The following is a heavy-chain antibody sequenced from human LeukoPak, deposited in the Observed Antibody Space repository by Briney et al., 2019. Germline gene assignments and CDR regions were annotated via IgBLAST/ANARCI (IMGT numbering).Heavy chain of an antibody. Sequence: ASVTVSCKASGYTFTSYDINWVRQATGQGLEWMGWMNPNSGNTGYAQKFQGRVTMTRNTSISTAYMELSSLRSEDTAVYYCARVNRRWGYSGYDLGYWGQGTLVTVSS. J-gene: IGHJ4*02. V-gene: IGHV1-8*01. CDR2: MNPNSGNT. CDR1: GYTFTSYD. D-gene: IGHD5-12*01. CDR3: ARVNRRWGYSGYDLGY.